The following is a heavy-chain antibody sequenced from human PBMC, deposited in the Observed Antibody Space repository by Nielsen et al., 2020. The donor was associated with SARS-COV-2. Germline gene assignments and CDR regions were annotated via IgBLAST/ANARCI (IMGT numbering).Heavy chain of an antibody. Sequence: GGSLRLSCAASGFTIGTDSVNWVRQAPGKGLEWVSVIYSGGTTYYAASVKDRFSISRDISRKTVYLQMNRLRGEDTAVFYCARGYMFFDSWGQGTLVTVSS. CDR1: GFTIGTDS. CDR3: ARGYMFFDS. J-gene: IGHJ4*02. V-gene: IGHV3-66*01. CDR2: IYSGGTT. D-gene: IGHD1-1*01.